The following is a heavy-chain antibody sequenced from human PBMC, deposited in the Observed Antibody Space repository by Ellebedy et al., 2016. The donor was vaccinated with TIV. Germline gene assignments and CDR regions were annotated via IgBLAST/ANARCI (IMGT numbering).Heavy chain of an antibody. V-gene: IGHV3-48*01. CDR3: AKDILTGYYGDY. CDR2: VSSSSSTI. Sequence: GESLKISXAASGFTFSSYSLNWVRQAPGKGLEWVSYVSSSSSTIYYADSVKGRFTISRDNSKNTLYLQMNSLRAEDTAVYYCAKDILTGYYGDYWGQGTLVTVSS. D-gene: IGHD3-9*01. CDR1: GFTFSSYS. J-gene: IGHJ4*02.